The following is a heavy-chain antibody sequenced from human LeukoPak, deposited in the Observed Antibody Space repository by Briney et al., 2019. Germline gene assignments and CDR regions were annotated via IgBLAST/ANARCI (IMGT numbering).Heavy chain of an antibody. Sequence: ASVKVFCKASGYTFTSYDINWVRQAPGQGLEWMGRINPNSGGTNYAQKFQGRVTMTRDTSISTAYMELSRLRSDDTAVYYCARGARRWFGELSRRGWFDPWGQGTLVTVSS. CDR1: GYTFTSYD. J-gene: IGHJ5*02. CDR2: INPNSGGT. D-gene: IGHD3-10*01. CDR3: ARGARRWFGELSRRGWFDP. V-gene: IGHV1-2*06.